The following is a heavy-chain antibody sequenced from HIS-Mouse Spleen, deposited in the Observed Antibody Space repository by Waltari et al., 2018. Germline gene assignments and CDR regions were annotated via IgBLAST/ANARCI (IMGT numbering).Heavy chain of an antibody. CDR2: IYYSGST. V-gene: IGHV4-39*07. CDR1: GGSISSSSYY. Sequence: QLQLQESGPGLVKPSETLSLTCTVSGGSISSSSYYWGWTRQPPGKGLGWIGSIYYSGSTYSNPTLKSRVTISGDTSKNQFSLKLSSVTAADTAVYYCAREIPYSSSWYDWYFDLWGRGTLVTVSS. CDR3: AREIPYSSSWYDWYFDL. D-gene: IGHD6-13*01. J-gene: IGHJ2*01.